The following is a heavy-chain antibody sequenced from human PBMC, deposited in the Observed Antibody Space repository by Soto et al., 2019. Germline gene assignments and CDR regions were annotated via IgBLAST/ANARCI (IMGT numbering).Heavy chain of an antibody. CDR3: ARDLRTIFGVVYYYYGMDV. J-gene: IGHJ6*02. Sequence: SVKVSCKAAGGTFSSYAISWVRQAPGQGLEWMGGIIPIFGTANYAQKFQGRVTITADESTSTAYMELSSLRSEDTAVYYCARDLRTIFGVVYYYYGMDVWGQGTTVTVSS. CDR1: GGTFSSYA. CDR2: IIPIFGTA. V-gene: IGHV1-69*13. D-gene: IGHD3-3*01.